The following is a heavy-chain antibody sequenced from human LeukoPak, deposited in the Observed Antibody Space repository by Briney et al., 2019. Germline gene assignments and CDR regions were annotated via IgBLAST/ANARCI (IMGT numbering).Heavy chain of an antibody. Sequence: PSETLSLTCTVSGGSISSYYWSWIRQPPGKGLEWIGYIYYSGSTNYNPSLKSRVTISVDTSKNQFCLKLSSVTAADTAMYYCARYSSSWYGVDYWGQGTLVTVSS. CDR3: ARYSSSWYGVDY. CDR1: GGSISSYY. D-gene: IGHD6-13*01. CDR2: IYYSGST. J-gene: IGHJ4*02. V-gene: IGHV4-59*01.